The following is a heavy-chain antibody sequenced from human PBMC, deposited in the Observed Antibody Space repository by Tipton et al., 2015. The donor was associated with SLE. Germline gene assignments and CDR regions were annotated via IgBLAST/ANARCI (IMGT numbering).Heavy chain of an antibody. Sequence: TLSLTCTVYGGSLSGYWWSWVRQSPGKGLEWIGEIYPTGRTDYNPSLLSRVTLSVDRAKNQFSPKLRSVTAADTAVYYCAGGWQDYCSGGTCYALDYWGQGTLVTVSS. J-gene: IGHJ4*02. V-gene: IGHV4-34*01. CDR2: IYPTGRT. CDR1: GGSLSGYW. D-gene: IGHD2-15*01. CDR3: AGGWQDYCSGGTCYALDY.